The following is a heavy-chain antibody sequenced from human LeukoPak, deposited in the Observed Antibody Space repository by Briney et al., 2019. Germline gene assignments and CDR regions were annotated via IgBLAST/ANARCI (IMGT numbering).Heavy chain of an antibody. CDR1: GGSISSSSYY. CDR2: IYYSGST. CDR3: ARDQGRRSGWPNGKEGWFDP. J-gene: IGHJ5*02. V-gene: IGHV4-39*07. Sequence: SETLSLTCTVSGGSISSSSYYWGWIRQPPGKGLEWIGSIYYSGSTYYNPSLKSRVTISVDTSKNQFSLKLSSVTAADTAVYYCARDQGRRSGWPNGKEGWFDPWGQGTLVTVSS. D-gene: IGHD6-19*01.